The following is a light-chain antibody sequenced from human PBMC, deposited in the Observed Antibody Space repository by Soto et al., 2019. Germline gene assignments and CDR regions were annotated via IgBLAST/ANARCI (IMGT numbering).Light chain of an antibody. CDR3: ASYTGNNAWL. V-gene: IGLV2-8*01. CDR2: EAI. J-gene: IGLJ2*01. CDR1: SSDVGGYNY. Sequence: QSALTQPPSASGSPGQSVTISCTGTSSDVGGYNYVSWYQQHPGKAPRLILFEAINRPSGISNRFSGSKSDTTASLTISGLQTDDEGDYYCASYTGNNAWLFGGGTKLTVL.